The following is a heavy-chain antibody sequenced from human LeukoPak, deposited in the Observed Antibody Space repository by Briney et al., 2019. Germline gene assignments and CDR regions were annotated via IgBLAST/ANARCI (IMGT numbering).Heavy chain of an antibody. V-gene: IGHV4-61*05. CDR2: IYYSGST. CDR3: ATSDYYDSSGSNYYYGMDV. CDR1: GGSISSSSYY. D-gene: IGHD3-22*01. J-gene: IGHJ6*02. Sequence: SETLSLTCTVSGGSISSSSYYWGWIRQPPGKGLEWLGYIYYSGSTNYNPSLKSRVTISVDTSKNQFSLKLSSVTAADMAVYYCATSDYYDSSGSNYYYGMDVWGQGTTVTVSS.